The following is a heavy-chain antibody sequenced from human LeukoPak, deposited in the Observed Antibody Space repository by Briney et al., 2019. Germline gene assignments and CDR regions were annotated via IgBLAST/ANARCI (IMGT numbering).Heavy chain of an antibody. V-gene: IGHV1-18*01. Sequence: ASVTVSCKASGYIFSNFAITWVRQAPGQGLEWVGRISPYNGNTHYSPKLQGRVALTTDTSTSTAYMELRSLRSDDTAVYYCARRKGSEVPGNDYWGQGTLVTVS. CDR1: GYIFSNFA. CDR2: ISPYNGNT. D-gene: IGHD1-1*01. J-gene: IGHJ4*02. CDR3: ARRKGSEVPGNDY.